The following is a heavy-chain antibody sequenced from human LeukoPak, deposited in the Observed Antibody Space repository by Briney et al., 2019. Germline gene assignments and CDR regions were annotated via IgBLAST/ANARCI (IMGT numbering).Heavy chain of an antibody. J-gene: IGHJ3*02. Sequence: PGGSLRLSCATSGFTFSSYAMSWVRQAPGKGLVWVSRINSDGSSTSYADSVKGRFTISRDNAKNTLYLQMNSLRAEDTAVYYCARVAATVTFDAFDIWGQGTMVTVSS. D-gene: IGHD4-17*01. CDR2: INSDGSST. CDR3: ARVAATVTFDAFDI. CDR1: GFTFSSYA. V-gene: IGHV3-74*01.